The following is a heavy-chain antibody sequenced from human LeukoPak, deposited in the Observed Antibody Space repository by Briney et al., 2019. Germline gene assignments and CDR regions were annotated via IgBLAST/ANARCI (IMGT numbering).Heavy chain of an antibody. J-gene: IGHJ4*02. CDR1: GFTFSSYG. Sequence: PGGSLRLSCTASGFTFSSYGLSWVRQAPGKGLEWVSSVTDSGSNAYYADSVKGRFTISRDNSKNMLYLQMNSLRAEDTAVYYCAKKMGPKYGDFDYWGQGTLVTVSS. CDR2: VTDSGSNA. D-gene: IGHD2-2*01. V-gene: IGHV3-23*01. CDR3: AKKMGPKYGDFDY.